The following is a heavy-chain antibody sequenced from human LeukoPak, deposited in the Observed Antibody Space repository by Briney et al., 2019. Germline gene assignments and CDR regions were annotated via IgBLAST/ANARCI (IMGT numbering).Heavy chain of an antibody. V-gene: IGHV1-69*13. J-gene: IGHJ6*03. D-gene: IGHD3-16*01. CDR1: GGTFSSYA. CDR3: ASGGAPSRTYYYYYYYMDV. CDR2: IIPIFGTA. Sequence: EASVKVSCKASGGTFSSYAISWVRQAPGQGLEWMGGIIPIFGTANYAQKFQGRVTITADESTSTAYMELSSLRSEDTAVYYCASGGAPSRTYYYYYYYMDVWGKGTTVTISS.